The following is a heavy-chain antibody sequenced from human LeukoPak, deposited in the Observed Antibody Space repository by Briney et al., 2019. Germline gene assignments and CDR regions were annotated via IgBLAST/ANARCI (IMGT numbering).Heavy chain of an antibody. J-gene: IGHJ4*02. CDR2: ISYDGSNK. D-gene: IGHD3-10*01. CDR3: ARDHDSGSSYFDY. Sequence: GGSLRLSCVASGFPFSSYAMHWVRQAPGKGLEWVAVISYDGSNKYYADSVKGRFTISRDNSKNTLYLQMNSLRAEDTAVYYCARDHDSGSSYFDYWGQGTLVTVSS. V-gene: IGHV3-30-3*01. CDR1: GFPFSSYA.